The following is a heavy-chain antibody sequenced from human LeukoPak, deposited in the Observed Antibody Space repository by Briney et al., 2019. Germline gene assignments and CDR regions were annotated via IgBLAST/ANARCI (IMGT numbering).Heavy chain of an antibody. Sequence: PGGSLRLSCAASGFTFSSYAMSWVRQAPGKGLEWVSAISGSGGSTYYADSVKGRFTISRDNSKNTLYLQMNSLRAEDTAVYYCAKKGRSGYCSSTSCSTYYFDYWGQGTLVTVSS. CDR3: AKKGRSGYCSSTSCSTYYFDY. CDR1: GFTFSSYA. CDR2: ISGSGGST. J-gene: IGHJ4*02. V-gene: IGHV3-23*01. D-gene: IGHD2-2*03.